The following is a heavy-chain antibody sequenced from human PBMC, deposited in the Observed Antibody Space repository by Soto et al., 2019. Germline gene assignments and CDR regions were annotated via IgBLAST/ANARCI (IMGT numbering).Heavy chain of an antibody. V-gene: IGHV1-69*06. D-gene: IGHD3-3*01. CDR3: ATAPNHGVVIMSYYYYGMDV. CDR2: IIPIFGTA. CDR1: GGTFSSYA. Sequence: SVKVSCKASGGTFSSYAISWVRQAPGQGLEWMGGIIPIFGTANYVQNFRGRVTITADKSTSTAYMELSSLRSEDTAVYYCATAPNHGVVIMSYYYYGMDVWGQGTTVTVSS. J-gene: IGHJ6*02.